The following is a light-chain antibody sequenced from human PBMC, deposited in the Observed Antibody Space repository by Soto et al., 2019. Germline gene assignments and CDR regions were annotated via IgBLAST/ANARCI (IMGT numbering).Light chain of an antibody. Sequence: DIQMTQSPSTLSASVGDRVTITCRASQSISSWLAWYQQKPGKAPKLLIYDASSLESGVPSRFSGSGSGTEFTLTISSLQPDDFATYYCQQYNSYPLTFGGGTRWISN. CDR2: DAS. CDR3: QQYNSYPLT. CDR1: QSISSW. J-gene: IGKJ4*01. V-gene: IGKV1-5*01.